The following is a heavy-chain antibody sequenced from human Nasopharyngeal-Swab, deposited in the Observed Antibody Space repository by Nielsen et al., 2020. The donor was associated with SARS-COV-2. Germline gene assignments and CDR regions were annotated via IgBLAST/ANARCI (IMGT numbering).Heavy chain of an antibody. V-gene: IGHV3-23*01. Sequence: GESLKISCAASGFTFIEYAFHWVRQAPGKGLEWVSVISGGGESTHYADSVKGRFSISRVDSRETVYLQMDSLRAEDTAVYYCARDPSFVGSLEFDQWGRGTLVTVSS. CDR1: GFTFIEYA. CDR2: ISGGGEST. J-gene: IGHJ4*02. CDR3: ARDPSFVGSLEFDQ. D-gene: IGHD1-26*01.